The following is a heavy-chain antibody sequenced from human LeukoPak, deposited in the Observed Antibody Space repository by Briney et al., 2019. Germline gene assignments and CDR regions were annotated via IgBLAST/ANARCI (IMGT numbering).Heavy chain of an antibody. CDR2: IYYSGST. D-gene: IGHD3-22*01. J-gene: IGHJ4*02. CDR3: ASYYYYDNSGHSFDY. V-gene: IGHV4-39*01. CDR1: GGSISSSSYY. Sequence: PSETLSLTCTVSGGSISSSSYYWGWIRQPPGKGLEWIGSIYYSGSTYYNSPLKSRVTISVDTSKNQFSLKLSSVTAADTAMYYCASYYYYDNSGHSFDYWGQGTLVTVSS.